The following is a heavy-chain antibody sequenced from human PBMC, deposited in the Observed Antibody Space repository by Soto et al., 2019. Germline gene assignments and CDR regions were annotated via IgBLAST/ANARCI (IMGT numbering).Heavy chain of an antibody. CDR2: IYWDDDK. CDR3: AQRLPHYCLGRERGNWFDS. CDR1: GFSLSTTGVG. V-gene: IGHV2-5*02. J-gene: IGHJ5*01. D-gene: IGHD3-16*01. Sequence: QITLKESGPTLVRPTQTLTLTCTFSGFSLSTTGVGVGWIRQPPGKALEWLALIYWDDDKRYSPSLKSRLTITKDTSKTEVILTMTNMDPVDTARYYCAQRLPHYCLGRERGNWFDSGGQGTLVTFSS.